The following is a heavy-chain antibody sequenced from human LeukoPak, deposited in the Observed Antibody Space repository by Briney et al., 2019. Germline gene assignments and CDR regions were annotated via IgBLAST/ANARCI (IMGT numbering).Heavy chain of an antibody. J-gene: IGHJ4*02. V-gene: IGHV3-30*04. CDR3: ARSRYEDTPYYFDY. CDR1: GFTFSSYA. CDR2: ISYDGSNK. Sequence: GGSLRLSCAASGFTFSSYAMHWVHQAPGKGLEWVAVISYDGSNKYYADSVKGRFTISRDNSKNTLYLQMNSLRAEDTAVYYCARSRYEDTPYYFDYWGQGTLVTVSS. D-gene: IGHD2-15*01.